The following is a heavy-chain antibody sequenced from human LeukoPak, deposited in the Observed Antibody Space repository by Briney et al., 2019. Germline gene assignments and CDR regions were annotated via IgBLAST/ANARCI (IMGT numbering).Heavy chain of an antibody. Sequence: SETLSLTCTVSGGSISRYYWSWMRQPPGKGLEWIGYVYYSGRTNYNPSLKSRVTISVDTSKNQFSLKLSSVTAADTAVYYCARVRRGSEGWFDPWGQGTLVTVFS. J-gene: IGHJ5*02. CDR3: ARVRRGSEGWFDP. CDR2: VYYSGRT. V-gene: IGHV4-59*01. CDR1: GGSISRYY. D-gene: IGHD1-26*01.